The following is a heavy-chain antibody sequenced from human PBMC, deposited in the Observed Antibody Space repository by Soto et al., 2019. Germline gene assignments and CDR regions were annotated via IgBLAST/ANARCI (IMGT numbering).Heavy chain of an antibody. V-gene: IGHV3-33*06. Sequence: SLRLSCVAPGFTFSSYGMHWVRQAPGKGLEWVAVMSYDGSHEYYADSVKGRFTISRDNSKTILYLQMNSLRLEDTAVYYCAKGSVLRVVEEPLAILGGVDVWGQGAMVTVYS. CDR3: AKGSVLRVVEEPLAILGGVDV. CDR2: MSYDGSHE. D-gene: IGHD2-8*01. J-gene: IGHJ6*02. CDR1: GFTFSSYG.